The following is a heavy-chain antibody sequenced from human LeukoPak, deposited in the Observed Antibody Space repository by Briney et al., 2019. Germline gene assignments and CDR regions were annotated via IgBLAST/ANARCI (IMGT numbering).Heavy chain of an antibody. CDR1: GFIFSSYV. V-gene: IGHV3-23*01. J-gene: IGHJ4*02. CDR2: ISVGGGDT. CDR3: AKLNLGEMAYFDS. Sequence: GGSLRLSCAASGFIFSSYVMGWVRQAPGKGLEWVSSISVGGGDTFASDSVKGRFTITRENSRNTLYLQMMDLRVEDTAVYFCAKLNLGEMAYFDSWGQGTLVTVSS. D-gene: IGHD3-16*01.